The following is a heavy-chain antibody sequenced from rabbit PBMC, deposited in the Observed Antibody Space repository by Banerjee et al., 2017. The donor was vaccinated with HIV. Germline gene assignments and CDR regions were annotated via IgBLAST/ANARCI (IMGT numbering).Heavy chain of an antibody. CDR2: IYAGASGST. J-gene: IGHJ6*01. V-gene: IGHV1S45*01. CDR1: GFDFSNNA. Sequence: QEQLVESGGGLVQPEGSLTLTCKASGFDFSNNAMCWVRQAPGKGLEWIACIYAGASGSTYHASWAKGRFTISKTSSTTVTLQMTSLTAADTATYFCARGISTHYIYENGMDLWGPGTLVTVS. D-gene: IGHD8-1*01. CDR3: ARGISTHYIYENGMDL.